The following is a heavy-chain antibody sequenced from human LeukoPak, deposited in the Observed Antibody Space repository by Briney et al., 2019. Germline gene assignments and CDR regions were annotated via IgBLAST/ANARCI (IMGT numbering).Heavy chain of an antibody. CDR3: ARGFRVATIDWFDP. D-gene: IGHD5-12*01. V-gene: IGHV3-11*01. J-gene: IGHJ5*02. CDR2: ISSSGSTI. CDR1: GFTFSDYY. Sequence: GGSLRLSCAASGFTFSDYYMSWIRQAPGKGLEWVSYISSSGSTIYYADSVEGRFTISRDNAKNSLYLQMNSLRAEDTAVYYCARGFRVATIDWFDPWGQGTLVTVSS.